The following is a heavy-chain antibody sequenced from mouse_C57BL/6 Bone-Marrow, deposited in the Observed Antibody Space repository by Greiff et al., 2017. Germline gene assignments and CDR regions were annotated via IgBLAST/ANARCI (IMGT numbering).Heavy chain of an antibody. J-gene: IGHJ4*01. Sequence: VQLQQSGPGLVQPSQSLSITCTVSGFSLTSYGVHWVRQSPGKGLEWLGVVWSGGSTDYNAAFISRRCISKDNSKSQVFFKMTSLQADETAIYYCATPGMDYWGQGTSVTVSS. CDR3: ATPGMDY. V-gene: IGHV2-2*01. CDR1: GFSLTSYG. CDR2: VWSGGST.